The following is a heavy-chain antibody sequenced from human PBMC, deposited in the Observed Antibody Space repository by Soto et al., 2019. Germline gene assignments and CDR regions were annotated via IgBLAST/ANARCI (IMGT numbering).Heavy chain of an antibody. CDR2: IIPILGTI. CDR3: AREFRGGRGYFYYGMDV. CDR1: GGTFSGYA. J-gene: IGHJ6*02. D-gene: IGHD1-1*01. Sequence: QVQLVQSGAEVKRPGSSVKVSCKASGGTFSGYAISWVRQVPGQGLEWMGGIIPILGTINYAQNFEARVTITADESTNTAYMSLSNLRSEDTALYYCAREFRGGRGYFYYGMDVWGQGTTVTGSS. V-gene: IGHV1-69*01.